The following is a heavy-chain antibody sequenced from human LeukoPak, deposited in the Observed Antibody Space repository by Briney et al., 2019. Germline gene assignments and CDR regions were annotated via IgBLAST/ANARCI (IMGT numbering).Heavy chain of an antibody. CDR1: GYTFISYD. CDR3: ARGPVTTHGMDV. J-gene: IGHJ6*02. CDR2: KNPNSGRT. Sequence: ASVKVSCKASGYTFISYDINWVRQATGQGLEWMGWKNPNSGRTGLAQKFQGRLTMTMNTAISTAYMELSSLTSEDTVVYYCARGPVTTHGMDVWGQGTTVTVSS. V-gene: IGHV1-8*01. D-gene: IGHD4-11*01.